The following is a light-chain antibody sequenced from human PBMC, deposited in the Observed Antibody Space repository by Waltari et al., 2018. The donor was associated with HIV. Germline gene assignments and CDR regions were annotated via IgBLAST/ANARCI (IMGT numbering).Light chain of an antibody. CDR1: RRDVGGYNY. V-gene: IGLV2-14*03. Sequence: QSALTQPASVSGSPGQSITISCTGTRRDVGGYNYVSWYQQHPGKAPKLMIYDVSNRPSGVSNRFSGSKSGNTASLTISGLQAEDEADYYCSSYTSSSRYVFGTGTKVTVL. J-gene: IGLJ1*01. CDR2: DVS. CDR3: SSYTSSSRYV.